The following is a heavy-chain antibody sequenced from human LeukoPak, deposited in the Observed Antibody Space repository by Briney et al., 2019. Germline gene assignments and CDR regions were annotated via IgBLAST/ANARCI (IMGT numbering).Heavy chain of an antibody. J-gene: IGHJ4*02. CDR3: ARDSSSWAGIDY. CDR2: ISSSSSYI. D-gene: IGHD6-13*01. V-gene: IGHV3-21*01. CDR1: GFTFSSYW. Sequence: PGGSLRLSCAASGFTFSSYWMNWVRQAPGKGLEWVSSISSSSSYIYYADSVKGRFTISRDNAKNSLYLQMNSLRAEDTAVYYCARDSSSWAGIDYWGQGTLVTVSS.